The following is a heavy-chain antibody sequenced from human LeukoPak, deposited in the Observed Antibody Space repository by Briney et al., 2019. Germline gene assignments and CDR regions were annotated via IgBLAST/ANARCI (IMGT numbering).Heavy chain of an antibody. Sequence: SETPSLPRTVSGDSLNSSSYFWAWIPQPPGKGVGWIGTIYYSGSTYYNPSLKSRVTISADTSKNQFSLKLSSVTAADTAVYYCARDSSGWYRWFDPWGQGTLVTVSS. J-gene: IGHJ5*02. CDR2: IYYSGST. D-gene: IGHD6-19*01. CDR1: GDSLNSSSYF. V-gene: IGHV4-39*07. CDR3: ARDSSGWYRWFDP.